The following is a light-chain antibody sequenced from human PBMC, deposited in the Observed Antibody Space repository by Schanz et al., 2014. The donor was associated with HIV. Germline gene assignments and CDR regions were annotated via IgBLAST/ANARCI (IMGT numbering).Light chain of an antibody. J-gene: IGKJ4*01. V-gene: IGKV4-1*01. CDR3: QQYYSSPLT. Sequence: DIVMTQSPDSLAVSLGERATINCKSSQSVLYRSSNKNYLAWYQQKPGQPPKLLIYWASTRESGVPDRFSCSGSGTDFTLTISSLQAEDVAVYYCQQYYSSPLTFGGGTKVEIK. CDR1: QSVLYRSSNKNY. CDR2: WAS.